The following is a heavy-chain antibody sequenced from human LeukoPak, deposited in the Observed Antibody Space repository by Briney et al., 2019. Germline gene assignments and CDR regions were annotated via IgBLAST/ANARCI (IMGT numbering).Heavy chain of an antibody. CDR3: ARGYEVVVPAAGY. Sequence: GGSLRLSCAASGFTFSSYIMNWVRQAPGKGLEWVSSISSSSSYIYYADSVKGRFTISRDNAKNSLYLQMNSLRAEDTAVYYCARGYEVVVPAAGYWGQGTLVTVSS. V-gene: IGHV3-21*01. CDR1: GFTFSSYI. CDR2: ISSSSSYI. D-gene: IGHD2-2*01. J-gene: IGHJ4*02.